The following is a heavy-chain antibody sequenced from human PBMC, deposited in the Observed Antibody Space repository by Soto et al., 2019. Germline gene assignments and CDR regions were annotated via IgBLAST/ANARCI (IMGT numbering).Heavy chain of an antibody. V-gene: IGHV3-23*01. CDR1: GFTFSSYG. J-gene: IGHJ4*02. CDR2: SSATGAGT. CDR3: ANGRRAGVHYGSYSDF. Sequence: EVQLLESGGGLVQPGGSLRLSCAASGFTFSSYGMTWVRQAPGKGLEWVSFSSATGAGTYYADSLKGRFTISRDNSKNTQYLQMTRLRADDTAVYYCANGRRAGVHYGSYSDFWGQGALVIGSS. D-gene: IGHD3-10*01.